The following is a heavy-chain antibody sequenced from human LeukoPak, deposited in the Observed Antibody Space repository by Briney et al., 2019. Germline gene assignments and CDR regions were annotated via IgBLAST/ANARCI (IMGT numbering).Heavy chain of an antibody. V-gene: IGHV1-2*02. Sequence: ASVKVSCKASGYSFTGYYIHWVRQAPGQGLEWMGWTNLNSGVTKYEQKFQGRVTMTRDTSTSTAYMELSSLRSDDTAVYYCARGAVGYSGYDNWFDPWGQGTLVTVSS. D-gene: IGHD5-12*01. J-gene: IGHJ5*02. CDR3: ARGAVGYSGYDNWFDP. CDR1: GYSFTGYY. CDR2: TNLNSGVT.